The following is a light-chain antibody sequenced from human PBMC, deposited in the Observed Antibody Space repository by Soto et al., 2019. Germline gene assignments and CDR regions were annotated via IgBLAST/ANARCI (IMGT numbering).Light chain of an antibody. CDR1: TSISSS. CDR3: QQSYSTPWT. J-gene: IGKJ1*01. V-gene: IGKV1-39*01. Sequence: DIQMTQSPSSLSASVGDRVTITCRASTSISSSLKWYQQKPGKAPKHLIYAASSLQSGVPPRFSGSGSGTDFTLTISSLQPEDFATYYCQQSYSTPWTFGQGTKVEIK. CDR2: AAS.